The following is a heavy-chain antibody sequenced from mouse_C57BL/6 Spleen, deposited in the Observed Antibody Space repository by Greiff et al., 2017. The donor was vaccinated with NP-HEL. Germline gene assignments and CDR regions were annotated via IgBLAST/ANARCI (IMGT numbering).Heavy chain of an antibody. CDR2: INPNNGGT. D-gene: IGHD1-1*01. Sequence: EVQLQQSGPELVKPGASVKMSCKASGYTFTDYNMHWVKQSHGKSLEWIGYINPNNGGTSYNQKFKGKATLTVNKSSSTAYMELRSLTSEDSAVYYCARDHYIRGYFDVWGTGTTVTVSS. V-gene: IGHV1-22*01. CDR3: ARDHYIRGYFDV. J-gene: IGHJ1*03. CDR1: GYTFTDYN.